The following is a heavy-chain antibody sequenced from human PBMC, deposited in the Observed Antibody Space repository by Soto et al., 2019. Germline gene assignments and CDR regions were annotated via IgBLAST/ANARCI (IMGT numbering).Heavy chain of an antibody. V-gene: IGHV4-39*02. D-gene: IGHD6-19*01. J-gene: IGHJ5*01. CDR1: GGSISNNKYY. Sequence: ETLSLTCSVSGGSISNNKYYWGWIRQPPGKGLEWIGTIHYTGTTYNNPSLKRRVTMSVDTSQNHFSLRLSSVTAADTAVYYCATLYSTGWFCDSWGQGTLVTVSS. CDR3: ATLYSTGWFCDS. CDR2: IHYTGTT.